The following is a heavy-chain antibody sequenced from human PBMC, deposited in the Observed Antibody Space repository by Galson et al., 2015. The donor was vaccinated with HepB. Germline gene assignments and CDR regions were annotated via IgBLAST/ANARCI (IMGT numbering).Heavy chain of an antibody. V-gene: IGHV5-51*03. CDR3: ARRGGSCSGGSCYSGIMGSYYYMDV. D-gene: IGHD2-15*01. Sequence: QSGAEVKKPGESLKISCKASGYSFTTYWIGWVRQMPGKGLEWMGIIYPGDSTTRYSPSFQGQATISADKSISTAYLQWSSLKASDTAMYYCARRGGSCSGGSCYSGIMGSYYYMDVWGKGTTVTVSS. J-gene: IGHJ6*03. CDR2: IYPGDSTT. CDR1: GYSFTTYW.